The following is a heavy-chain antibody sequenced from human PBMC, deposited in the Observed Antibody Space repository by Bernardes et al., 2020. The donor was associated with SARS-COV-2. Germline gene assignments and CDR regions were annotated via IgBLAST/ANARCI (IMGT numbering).Heavy chain of an antibody. CDR3: ARGFDY. CDR2: LYYTGST. J-gene: IGHJ4*02. CDR1: GGSFSGYY. V-gene: IGHV4-59*01. Sequence: SETLSLTCAVYGGSFSGYYWSWFRQPPGKGLEWIGYLYYTGSTNYNPSLQSRVTISVDTSKNQFSLKLSSVTAADTAVYYCARGFDYWGQGILVTVSS.